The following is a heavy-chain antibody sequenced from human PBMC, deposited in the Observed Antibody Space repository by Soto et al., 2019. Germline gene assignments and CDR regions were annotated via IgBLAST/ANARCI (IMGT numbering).Heavy chain of an antibody. V-gene: IGHV3-30*04. J-gene: IGHJ4*02. D-gene: IGHD1-26*01. CDR2: ISPDGTNK. CDR3: ARVGSGGGGDY. CDR1: GGIFSDYA. Sequence: PGGSLRLSCGVSGGIFSDYAMYWVRQAPGKGLEWVGVISPDGTNKYYVDSVKGRFSISRDDSENTLFLQMNSLRPDDTAVYYCARVGSGGGGDYWGQGSLVTVSS.